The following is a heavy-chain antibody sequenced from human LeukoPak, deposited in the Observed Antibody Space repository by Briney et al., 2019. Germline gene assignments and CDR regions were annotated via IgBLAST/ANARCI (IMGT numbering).Heavy chain of an antibody. J-gene: IGHJ4*02. Sequence: SVKVSCKASGGIFSSYGINWVRQAPGQGLEWMGRIIPMFGATNYAQKFQGRVTVTTDESTSTAYMELSSLRSEDTAVYYCARGSCSDYIFDYWGQGTLVTVSS. CDR2: IIPMFGAT. CDR1: GGIFSSYG. V-gene: IGHV1-69*05. CDR3: ARGSCSDYIFDY. D-gene: IGHD4-11*01.